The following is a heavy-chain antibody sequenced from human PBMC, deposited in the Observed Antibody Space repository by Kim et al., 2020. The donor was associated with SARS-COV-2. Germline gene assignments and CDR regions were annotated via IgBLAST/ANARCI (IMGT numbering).Heavy chain of an antibody. CDR2: IIPIFGTA. D-gene: IGHD6-6*01. V-gene: IGHV1-69*13. Sequence: SVKVSCKASGGTFSSYAISWVRQAPGQGLEWMGGIIPIFGTANYAQKFQGRVTITADESTSTAYMELSSLRSEDTAVYYCARDLREYSSSQRMYNWFDPWGQGTLVTVSS. CDR1: GGTFSSYA. CDR3: ARDLREYSSSQRMYNWFDP. J-gene: IGHJ5*02.